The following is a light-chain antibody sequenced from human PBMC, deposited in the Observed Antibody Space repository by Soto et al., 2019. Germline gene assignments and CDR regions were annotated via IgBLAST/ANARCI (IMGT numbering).Light chain of an antibody. J-gene: IGLJ2*01. Sequence: QSVLTQPPSASGTPGQRVTSSCSGSSSNIGTNYVYWYQQLPGTAPKLLIYSNNQRPSGVPDRFSGSKSGTSASLAISGLRSEDEADYYCAAWDDSLRGPVFGGGTKLTVL. V-gene: IGLV1-47*02. CDR3: AAWDDSLRGPV. CDR2: SNN. CDR1: SSNIGTNY.